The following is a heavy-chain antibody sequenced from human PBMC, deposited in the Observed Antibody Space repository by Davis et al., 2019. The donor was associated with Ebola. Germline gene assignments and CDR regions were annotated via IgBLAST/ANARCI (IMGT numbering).Heavy chain of an antibody. CDR3: AKDKYSSSSFGPYFDY. J-gene: IGHJ4*02. V-gene: IGHV3-21*04. D-gene: IGHD6-6*01. CDR2: ISSSSSYI. CDR1: GFTFSSYS. Sequence: GESLKISCAASGFTFSSYSMNWVRQAPGKGLEWVSSISSSSSYIYYADSVKGRFTISRDNSKNTLYLQMNSLRAEDTAVYYCAKDKYSSSSFGPYFDYWGQGTLVTVSS.